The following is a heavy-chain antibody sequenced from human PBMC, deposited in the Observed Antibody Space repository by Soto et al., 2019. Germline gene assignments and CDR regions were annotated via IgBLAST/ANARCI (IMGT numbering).Heavy chain of an antibody. CDR2: ISSNSAYI. CDR1: GFTFRSFT. Sequence: GGSLRLSCAASGFTFRSFTMNWVRQAPGKGLEWVSTISSNSAYIYYTDALRGRFTISRDNAKNSLHLQMNSLRAEDTTVYYCTRDASRDSSARGWFDPWGPGTLVTVSS. V-gene: IGHV3-21*01. J-gene: IGHJ5*02. D-gene: IGHD6-13*01. CDR3: TRDASRDSSARGWFDP.